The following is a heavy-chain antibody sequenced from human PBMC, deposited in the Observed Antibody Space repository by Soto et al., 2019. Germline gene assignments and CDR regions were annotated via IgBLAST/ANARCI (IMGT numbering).Heavy chain of an antibody. V-gene: IGHV3-23*01. Sequence: GGSLRLSCAASGFTFPNYVMNWVRQAPGKGLEWVSALSGSGGSTYYADSVKGRFTISRDNSKNTLFLQLNSLRAEDTAVYYCAKEDGGGLFDYWSQGSLVTVSS. D-gene: IGHD3-10*01. CDR1: GFTFPNYV. CDR2: LSGSGGST. CDR3: AKEDGGGLFDY. J-gene: IGHJ4*02.